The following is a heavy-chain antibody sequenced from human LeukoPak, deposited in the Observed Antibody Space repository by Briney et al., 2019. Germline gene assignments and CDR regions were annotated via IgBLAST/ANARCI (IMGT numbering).Heavy chain of an antibody. V-gene: IGHV3-74*01. CDR1: GFTFSSYW. CDR2: INSDGSST. D-gene: IGHD6-25*01. Sequence: GGSLRLSCAASGFTFSSYWMHWVRQAPGKGLVWVSRINSDGSSTSYADSVKGRFTISRDNSKNTLYLQMNSLRAEDTAVYYCARARYSSAIYYYYGMDVWGQGTTVTVSS. J-gene: IGHJ6*02. CDR3: ARARYSSAIYYYYGMDV.